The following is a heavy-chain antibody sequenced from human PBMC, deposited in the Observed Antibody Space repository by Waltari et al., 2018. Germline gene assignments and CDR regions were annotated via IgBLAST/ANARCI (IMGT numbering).Heavy chain of an antibody. CDR1: GYTCTDYH. J-gene: IGHJ1*01. Sequence: QVQLVQSGAEVKKPGASGKVYCKASGYTCTDYHLHWVRQAPGQGLEWMGWINPKSGGTKYAEKFQGRVTMTRDTSISTAYMDLSRLRSDDTAVYYCARELTVTTTAEYFQHWGQGTLITVSS. V-gene: IGHV1-2*02. CDR2: INPKSGGT. CDR3: ARELTVTTTAEYFQH. D-gene: IGHD4-17*01.